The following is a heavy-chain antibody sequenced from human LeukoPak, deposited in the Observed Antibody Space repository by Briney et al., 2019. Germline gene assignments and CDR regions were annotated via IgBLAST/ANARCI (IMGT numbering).Heavy chain of an antibody. CDR1: GGSISGYY. D-gene: IGHD3-10*01. V-gene: IGHV4-4*07. CDR2: ISSSGST. Sequence: SETLSLTCSVSGGSISGYYWSWIRQPAGKGLECIGRISSSGSTNYNPSLKSRVTMSVDTSKNQFFLKLSSVTAADTAVYYCARSPRRPHFYSSGSYYYYFDYWGQGTLVTVSS. J-gene: IGHJ4*02. CDR3: ARSPRRPHFYSSGSYYYYFDY.